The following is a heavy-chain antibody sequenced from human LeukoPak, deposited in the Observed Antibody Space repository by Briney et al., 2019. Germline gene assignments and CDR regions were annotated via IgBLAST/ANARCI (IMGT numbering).Heavy chain of an antibody. CDR1: GFTFSSYA. CDR3: AEPRDGYYGSGPPPLYYFDY. CDR2: ISGSGGST. Sequence: GGSLRLSCAASGFTFSSYAMSWVRQAPGKGLRWVSAISGSGGSTYYADSVKGRFTISRDNSKTTLYLQMNSLRAEDTAVYSCAEPRDGYYGSGPPPLYYFDYWGQGTLVTVSS. V-gene: IGHV3-23*01. D-gene: IGHD3-10*01. J-gene: IGHJ4*02.